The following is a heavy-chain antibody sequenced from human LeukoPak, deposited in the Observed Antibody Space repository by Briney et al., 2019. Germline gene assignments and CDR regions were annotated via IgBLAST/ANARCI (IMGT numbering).Heavy chain of an antibody. CDR3: ARGRGISSNNWFDP. CDR1: GGSISSSSYY. D-gene: IGHD3-3*02. J-gene: IGHJ5*02. CDR2: IYYSGST. V-gene: IGHV4-39*01. Sequence: MASETLSLTCTVSGGSISSSSYYWGWIRQPPGKGLEWIGSIYYSGSTYYNPSLKSRVTISVDTSKNQFSLKLSSVTAADTAVYYCARGRGISSNNWFDPWGRGTLVTVSS.